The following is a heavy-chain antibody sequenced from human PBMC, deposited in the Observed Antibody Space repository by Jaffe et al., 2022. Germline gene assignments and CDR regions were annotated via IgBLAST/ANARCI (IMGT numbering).Heavy chain of an antibody. CDR1: GFTFDDYA. V-gene: IGHV3-9*01. Sequence: EVQLVESGGGLVQPGRSLRLSCAASGFTFDDYAMHWVRQAPGKGLEWVSGISWNSGSIGYADSVKGRFTISRDNAKNSLYLQMNSLRAEDTALYYCAKDSGDYYGSGSYLVNEGYFDYWGQGTLVTVSS. D-gene: IGHD3-10*01. CDR3: AKDSGDYYGSGSYLVNEGYFDY. J-gene: IGHJ4*02. CDR2: ISWNSGSI.